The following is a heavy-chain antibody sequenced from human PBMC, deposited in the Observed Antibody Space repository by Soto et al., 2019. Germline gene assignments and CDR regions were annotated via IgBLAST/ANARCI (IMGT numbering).Heavy chain of an antibody. CDR2: IYPGDSDT. Sequence: GASLKISCKGSGYSFTSYWIGWVRQMPGKGLEWMGIIYPGDSDTRYSPSFQGQVTISADKSISTAYLQWSSLKASDTAMYYCARHPRDVAAAGTGYYYGMDVWGQGTTVTVSS. D-gene: IGHD6-13*01. J-gene: IGHJ6*02. V-gene: IGHV5-51*01. CDR3: ARHPRDVAAAGTGYYYGMDV. CDR1: GYSFTSYW.